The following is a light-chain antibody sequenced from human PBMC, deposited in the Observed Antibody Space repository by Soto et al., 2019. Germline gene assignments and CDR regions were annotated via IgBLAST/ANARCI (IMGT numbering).Light chain of an antibody. CDR3: AAWDDTLTGWV. CDR1: SSHIGRNT. V-gene: IGLV1-44*01. Sequence: QTVVTQPPSASGTPGQRVTISCSGSSSHIGRNTVNWYQQLPGTAPKLLIYSNNQRPSGVPDRVSGSKSGTSASLDISGLQSEDEADYYCAAWDDTLTGWVFGGGTKLTVL. J-gene: IGLJ3*02. CDR2: SNN.